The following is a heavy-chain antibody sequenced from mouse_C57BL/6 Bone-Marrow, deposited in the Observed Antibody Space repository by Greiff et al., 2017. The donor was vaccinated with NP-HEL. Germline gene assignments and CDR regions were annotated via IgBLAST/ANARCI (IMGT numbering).Heavy chain of an antibody. Sequence: QVTLKVSGPGILQPSQTLSLTCSFSGFSLSTSGMGVSWIRQPSGKGLEWLAHIYWDDDKRNNTFLKSRLKNSNETTRNQVFLKITSVDTADTATYYCARRAEVGRRYAMDYWGQGTSVTVSS. D-gene: IGHD4-1*01. CDR3: ARRAEVGRRYAMDY. CDR2: IYWDDDK. J-gene: IGHJ4*01. CDR1: GFSLSTSGMG. V-gene: IGHV8-12*01.